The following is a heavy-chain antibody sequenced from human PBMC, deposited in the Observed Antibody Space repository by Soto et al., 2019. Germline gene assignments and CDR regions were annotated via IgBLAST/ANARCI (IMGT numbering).Heavy chain of an antibody. J-gene: IGHJ4*02. D-gene: IGHD3-22*01. V-gene: IGHV4-59*01. CDR2: IYYSGST. CDR3: ARVSRNYYDSSGYYYAN. Sequence: SETLSLTCTVSGGSISSYYWSWIRQPPGEGLEWIGYIYYSGSTNYNPSLKSRVTISVDTSKNQFSLKLSSVTAADTAVYYCARVSRNYYDSSGYYYANWGQGTLVTVSS. CDR1: GGSISSYY.